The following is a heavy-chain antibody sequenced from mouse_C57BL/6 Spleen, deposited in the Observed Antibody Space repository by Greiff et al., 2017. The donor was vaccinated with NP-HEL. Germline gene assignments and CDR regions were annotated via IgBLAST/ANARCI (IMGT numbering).Heavy chain of an antibody. CDR2: INYDGSST. J-gene: IGHJ3*01. CDR3: ARDDYYGSSPAWFAY. CDR1: GFTFSDYY. D-gene: IGHD1-1*01. Sequence: DVKLVESEGGLVQPGSSMKLSCTASGFTFSDYYMAWVRQVPEKGLEWVANINYDGSSTYYLDSLKSRFIISRDNAKNILYLQMSSLKSEDTATYYCARDDYYGSSPAWFAYWGQGTLVTVSA. V-gene: IGHV5-16*01.